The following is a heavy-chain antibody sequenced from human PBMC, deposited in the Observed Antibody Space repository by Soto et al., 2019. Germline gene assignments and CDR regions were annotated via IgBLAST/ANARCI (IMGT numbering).Heavy chain of an antibody. V-gene: IGHV3-30*03. D-gene: IGHD3-3*01. J-gene: IGHJ4*02. CDR1: GFTFSSYG. CDR2: ISYDGSTK. CDR3: ARDKRDLRFLEWSYYFDY. Sequence: GGSLRLSCAASGFTFSSYGMHWVRQAQGKGLEGVAVISYDGSTKYYVDSVTGRCAISRDNSKNTLYLQLNSLRAEDTAVYYCARDKRDLRFLEWSYYFDYWGQGTLVTVSS.